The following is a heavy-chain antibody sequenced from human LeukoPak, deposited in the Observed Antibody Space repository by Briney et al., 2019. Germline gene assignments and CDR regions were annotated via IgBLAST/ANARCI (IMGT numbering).Heavy chain of an antibody. V-gene: IGHV3-49*04. J-gene: IGHJ3*02. CDR2: IRSKTYGGTT. CDR1: GFSFGDYC. CDR3: SRDYDSATHIDAFGI. D-gene: IGHD3-10*01. Sequence: GGSLRLPCTASGFSFGDYCLSGVRQAPGRGLEWVGFIRSKTYGGTTQYAASVQGRFIISRDDSKSIAYLQMDSLKTEDTAVYFCSRDYDSATHIDAFGIWGQGTLVTVSP.